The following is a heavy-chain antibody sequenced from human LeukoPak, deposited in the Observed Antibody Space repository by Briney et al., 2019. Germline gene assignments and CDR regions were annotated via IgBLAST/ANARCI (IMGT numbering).Heavy chain of an antibody. CDR1: GGSISSYY. J-gene: IGHJ5*02. V-gene: IGHV4-59*01. CDR3: ARARILPPKIFDP. Sequence: SETLSLTCTVSGGSISSYYWSWLRQPPGKGVEWIGYIYYSGSTNYNPSLKSRVTISVDTSKNQFSLKLSSVTAADTAVYYCARARILPPKIFDPSGQGTLVTVSS. CDR2: IYYSGST.